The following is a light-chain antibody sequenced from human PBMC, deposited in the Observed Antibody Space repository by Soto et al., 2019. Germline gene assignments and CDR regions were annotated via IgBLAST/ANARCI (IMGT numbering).Light chain of an antibody. CDR3: QQYHIYSGT. CDR1: QTIDSW. J-gene: IGKJ1*01. Sequence: DIRVTQSPWTLSASVGDRVTITCRASQTIDSWLAWYQQRPGKPPNPLIYKASTLASGVPSRFSGSGSGTEFTLTINSLQPDDFATYYCQQYHIYSGTFGQGTKVDIK. V-gene: IGKV1-5*03. CDR2: KAS.